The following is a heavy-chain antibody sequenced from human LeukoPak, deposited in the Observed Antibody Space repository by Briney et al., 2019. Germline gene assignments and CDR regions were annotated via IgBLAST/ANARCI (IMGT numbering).Heavy chain of an antibody. CDR2: INTNTGNP. V-gene: IGHV7-4-1*02. Sequence: GASVKISCKTSGYTFIKYAINWVRQAPGQGLEWMGWINTNTGNPTYAQGFTGHFVFSLDTSVSTAYLQINSLATEDTAIYYCARSNNDGDYLGVGFDCWGQGALVTVSS. CDR1: GYTFIKYA. J-gene: IGHJ5*01. D-gene: IGHD4-17*01. CDR3: ARSNNDGDYLGVGFDC.